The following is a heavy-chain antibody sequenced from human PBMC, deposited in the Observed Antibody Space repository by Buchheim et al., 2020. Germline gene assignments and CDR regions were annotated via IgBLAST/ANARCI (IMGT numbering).Heavy chain of an antibody. D-gene: IGHD3-3*01. V-gene: IGHV3-23*01. CDR1: GFTFSSYA. J-gene: IGHJ4*02. CDR3: ANSITSPYYDFWSGLSAMDY. Sequence: EVQLLESGGGLVQPGGSLRLSCAASGFTFSSYAMSWVRQAPGKGLEWVSAISGSGGSTYYADSVKGRFTISRDNSKNTLSLQMNGLRAEDTAVYYCANSITSPYYDFWSGLSAMDYWGQGTL. CDR2: ISGSGGST.